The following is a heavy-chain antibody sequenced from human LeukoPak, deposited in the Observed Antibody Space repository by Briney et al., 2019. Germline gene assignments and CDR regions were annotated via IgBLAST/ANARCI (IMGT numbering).Heavy chain of an antibody. CDR1: GFSVSSNY. Sequence: GGSLRLSCAASGFSVSSNYMSWVRQAPGKGLDWVSVFYSGGSTYYADSLKGRFTISRDESKNTLSLQMNSLRAEDTAVYFCARSVVVGTAGIRRAFDIWGQGTMVTVSS. D-gene: IGHD2-15*01. CDR3: ARSVVVGTAGIRRAFDI. V-gene: IGHV3-66*01. CDR2: FYSGGST. J-gene: IGHJ3*02.